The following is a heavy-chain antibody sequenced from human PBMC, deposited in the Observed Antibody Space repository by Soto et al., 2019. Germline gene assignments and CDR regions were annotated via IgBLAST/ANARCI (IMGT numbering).Heavy chain of an antibody. J-gene: IGHJ6*02. CDR3: TYSSSWYGPKWGGMDV. CDR2: ISGSGGST. Sequence: GGSLRLSCAASGFTFSSYAMSWVRQAPGKGLAWVSAISGSGGSTYYADSVKGRFTISRDNSKNTLYLQMNSLRAEDTAVYYSTYSSSWYGPKWGGMDVWGQGTTVTVSS. CDR1: GFTFSSYA. V-gene: IGHV3-23*01. D-gene: IGHD6-13*01.